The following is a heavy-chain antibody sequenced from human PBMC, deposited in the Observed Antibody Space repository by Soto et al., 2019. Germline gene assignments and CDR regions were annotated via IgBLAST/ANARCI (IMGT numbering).Heavy chain of an antibody. Sequence: GGSLRLSCAASGFTFSSYSMNWVRQAPGKGLEWVSSISSSSSYKYYADSVKGRFTISRDNAKNSLYLQMNSLRAEDTAVYYCAGEDYDILTGYSFGMDVWGQGTTVTVSS. J-gene: IGHJ6*02. CDR2: ISSSSSYK. V-gene: IGHV3-21*01. D-gene: IGHD3-9*01. CDR1: GFTFSSYS. CDR3: AGEDYDILTGYSFGMDV.